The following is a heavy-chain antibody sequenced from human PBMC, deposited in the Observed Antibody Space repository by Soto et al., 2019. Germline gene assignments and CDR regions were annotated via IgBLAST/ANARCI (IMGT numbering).Heavy chain of an antibody. D-gene: IGHD6-19*01. Sequence: PGGSLRLSCAASGFTFSSYGMHWVRQAPGKGLEWVAVISYDGSNKYYADSVKGRFTISRDNSKNTLYLQMNSLRAEDTAVYYCAKDPSSGWYGYYYYGMEVWGQGTTVTVSS. CDR3: AKDPSSGWYGYYYYGMEV. CDR1: GFTFSSYG. CDR2: ISYDGSNK. V-gene: IGHV3-30*18. J-gene: IGHJ6*02.